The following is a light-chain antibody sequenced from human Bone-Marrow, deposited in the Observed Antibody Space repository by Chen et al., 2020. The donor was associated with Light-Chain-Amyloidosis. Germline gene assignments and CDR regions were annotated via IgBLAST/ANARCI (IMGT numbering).Light chain of an antibody. CDR1: ALPRKY. Sequence: SDALTQPPSVSVSPGQTASITCSGNALPRKYAYWYQQKSGQAPVLVIYEDSKRPSGIPERFSGSSSGTMATFTISGAQVEDEAYYYCYSTDGGGDHRGVFGGGTKLTVL. V-gene: IGLV3-10*01. J-gene: IGLJ3*02. CDR3: YSTDGGGDHRGV. CDR2: EDS.